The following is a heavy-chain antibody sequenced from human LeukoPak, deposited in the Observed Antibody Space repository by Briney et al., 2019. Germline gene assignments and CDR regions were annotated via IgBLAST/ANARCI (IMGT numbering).Heavy chain of an antibody. J-gene: IGHJ6*03. V-gene: IGHV1-69*13. D-gene: IGHD3-3*01. CDR2: IIPIFGTA. Sequence: SVRVSCKASEGTFSSYAISWVRQAPGQGLEWMGGIIPIFGTANYAQKFQGRVTITADESTSTAYMELSSLRSEDTAVYYCARGDLRFLERDYYYYYMDVWGKGTTVTVSS. CDR3: ARGDLRFLERDYYYYYMDV. CDR1: EGTFSSYA.